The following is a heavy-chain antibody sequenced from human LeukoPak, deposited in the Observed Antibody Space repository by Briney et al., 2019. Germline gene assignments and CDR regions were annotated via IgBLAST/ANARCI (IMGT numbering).Heavy chain of an antibody. CDR3: ARGARRDGYNFDY. D-gene: IGHD5-24*01. J-gene: IGHJ4*02. Sequence: KPSETLSLTCAVYGESFSGYYWSWIRQPPGKGLEWIGEINHSGSTNYNPSLKSRVTISVDTSKNQFSLKLNSVIAADTAVYYCARGARRDGYNFDYWGQGTLVTVSS. CDR2: INHSGST. V-gene: IGHV4-34*01. CDR1: GESFSGYY.